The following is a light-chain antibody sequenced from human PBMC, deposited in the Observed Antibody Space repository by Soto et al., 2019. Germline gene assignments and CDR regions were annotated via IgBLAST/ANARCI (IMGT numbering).Light chain of an antibody. V-gene: IGKV1-5*01. CDR2: DAS. CDR1: QSISSW. CDR3: QKYNSVWT. Sequence: DIQMTQSPSTLSASVGDRVTITCRASQSISSWLAWYQQKPGKAPKLLIYDASSLESGVPSRFSGSRSGTDFTLTISSLQPEDVATYYCQKYNSVWTFGQGTKVDIK. J-gene: IGKJ1*01.